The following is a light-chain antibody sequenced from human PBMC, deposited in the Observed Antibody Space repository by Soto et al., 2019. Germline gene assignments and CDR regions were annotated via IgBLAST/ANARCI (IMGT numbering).Light chain of an antibody. Sequence: QSALTQPASVSGSPGQSITIFCTGTSSDVGNYNLVSWYQHHPGEAPQLIVFEGDKRPSGVSNRFSASKSGNTASLTISGLQAEDEADYYCSSFVHKNNLIFGGGTKLTVL. J-gene: IGLJ2*01. CDR2: EGD. CDR1: SSDVGNYNL. CDR3: SSFVHKNNLI. V-gene: IGLV2-23*01.